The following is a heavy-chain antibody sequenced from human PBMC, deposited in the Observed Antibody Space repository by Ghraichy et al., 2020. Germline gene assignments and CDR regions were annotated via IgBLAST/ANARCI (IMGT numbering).Heavy chain of an antibody. D-gene: IGHD4-23*01. V-gene: IGHV3-48*02. CDR2: ITSSSRTI. Sequence: GGSLRLSCVGSGFTFSGYSMNWVRQPPGKGLEWVSYITSSSRTIFYADSVKGRFTISRDNAQNSLYLQMNSLRDEDTAEYYCARGSKVVRFYYYDGMDVWGQGTTVTVAS. J-gene: IGHJ6*02. CDR3: ARGSKVVRFYYYDGMDV. CDR1: GFTFSGYS.